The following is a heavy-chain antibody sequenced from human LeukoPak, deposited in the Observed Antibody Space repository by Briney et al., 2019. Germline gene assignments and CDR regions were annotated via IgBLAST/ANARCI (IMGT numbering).Heavy chain of an antibody. J-gene: IGHJ4*02. CDR2: ISGSGGST. D-gene: IGHD4-17*01. CDR1: GFTFSIYA. CDR3: AKDNGDSVGYFDY. V-gene: IGHV3-23*01. Sequence: PGGSLRLSCAASGFTFSIYAMSWVRQAPGKWLEWVSVISGSGGSTYYADSVKGRFTISRDNSKNTVYLQVNSLRAEDTAVYYCAKDNGDSVGYFDYWGQGTLATVSS.